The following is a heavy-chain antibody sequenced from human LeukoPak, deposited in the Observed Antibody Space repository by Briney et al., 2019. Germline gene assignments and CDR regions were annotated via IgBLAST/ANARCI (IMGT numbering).Heavy chain of an antibody. CDR1: GFTFSSYE. D-gene: IGHD3-3*01. CDR2: ISSSGSTI. J-gene: IGHJ5*02. V-gene: IGHV3-48*03. Sequence: GGSLRLSCAASGFTFSSYEMNWVRQAPGKGLEWVSYISSSGSTIYYADSVKGRFTISRDNAKNSLYLQMNSLRAEDTAVYYCAREGYEFPNRFDPWGQGTLVTVSS. CDR3: AREGYEFPNRFDP.